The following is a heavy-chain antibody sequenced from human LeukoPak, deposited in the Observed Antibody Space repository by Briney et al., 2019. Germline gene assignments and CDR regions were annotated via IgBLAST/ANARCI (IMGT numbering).Heavy chain of an antibody. D-gene: IGHD3-10*01. Sequence: SQTLSLTCTVSGGSVNSGGYYWTWIRQFPGKGLEWIGYFYYTGSTSYNPSLKSRVAISVDTAKNQFSLTLKSVTAADTAVYFCARDLEIGEGAGYFDYWGQGTLVTVSS. CDR1: GGSVNSGGYY. CDR2: FYYTGST. CDR3: ARDLEIGEGAGYFDY. V-gene: IGHV4-31*03. J-gene: IGHJ4*02.